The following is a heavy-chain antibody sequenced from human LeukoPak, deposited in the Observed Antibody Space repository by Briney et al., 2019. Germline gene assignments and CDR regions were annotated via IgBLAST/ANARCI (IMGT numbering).Heavy chain of an antibody. CDR3: ARNQQLGGHSYYYYGMDV. D-gene: IGHD3-16*01. CDR1: GFTVSSTY. J-gene: IGHJ6*02. CDR2: IYKDGKI. Sequence: GGSLRLSCAASGFTVSSTYMSWVRQAPGKGLEWVSVIYKDGKIYYIDSVKGRFTISRDNSKNTLYLQMNSLRADDTAIYYCARNQQLGGHSYYYYGMDVWGQGTTVTVSS. V-gene: IGHV3-53*01.